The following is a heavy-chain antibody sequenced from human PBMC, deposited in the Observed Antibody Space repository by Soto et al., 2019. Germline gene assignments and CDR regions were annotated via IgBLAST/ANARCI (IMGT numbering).Heavy chain of an antibody. Sequence: GESLKISCKGSGYSFTSYWIGWVRQMPGKGLEWMGIIYPGDSDTRYSPSFQGQVTISADKSISTAYLQWSSLKASDTAMYYCARYCSGGSCYSAGDYYSYYGMDVWGQGTTVTVS. V-gene: IGHV5-51*01. CDR2: IYPGDSDT. CDR3: ARYCSGGSCYSAGDYYSYYGMDV. CDR1: GYSFTSYW. D-gene: IGHD2-15*01. J-gene: IGHJ6*02.